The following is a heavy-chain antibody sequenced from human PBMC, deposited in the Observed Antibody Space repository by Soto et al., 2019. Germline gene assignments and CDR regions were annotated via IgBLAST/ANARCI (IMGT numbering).Heavy chain of an antibody. Sequence: QVQLVQSGAEVKKPGASVKVSCKASGYTFTNYGITWVRQAPGQGLEWMGWINSYNGNTHYAQKLQGRVTMTTDTCTSTAYMELRSLRSDDTAVYYCARDMVTIFGVVIKDWGQGTLVTVSS. CDR1: GYTFTNYG. CDR2: INSYNGNT. J-gene: IGHJ4*02. V-gene: IGHV1-18*01. CDR3: ARDMVTIFGVVIKD. D-gene: IGHD3-3*01.